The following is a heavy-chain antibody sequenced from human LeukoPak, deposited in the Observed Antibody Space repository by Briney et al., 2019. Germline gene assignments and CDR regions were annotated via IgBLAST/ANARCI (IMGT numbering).Heavy chain of an antibody. CDR1: GYTFTSYY. Sequence: ASVKVSCKASGYTFTSYYMHWVRQAPGQGLEWMGIINPSGGSTSYAQKFQGRVTMTRDTSISTAYMELSRLRSDDTAVYYCASVYSSGWYYFDYWGQGTLVTVSS. J-gene: IGHJ4*02. V-gene: IGHV1-46*01. D-gene: IGHD6-19*01. CDR2: INPSGGST. CDR3: ASVYSSGWYYFDY.